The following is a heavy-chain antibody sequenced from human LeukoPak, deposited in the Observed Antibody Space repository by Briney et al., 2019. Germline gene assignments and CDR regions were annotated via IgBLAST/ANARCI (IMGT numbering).Heavy chain of an antibody. V-gene: IGHV4-59*07. Sequence: PSDPLSLPCFVSGGPISSYHWRWLRQPPGKGLEWIGYIHYSGSTNYNPSLQSRVPISIDTSKRQFSLKLSSVTAADTAVYYCARVIGALYYFDYWGQGTLVTVSS. J-gene: IGHJ4*02. CDR1: GGPISSYH. CDR2: IHYSGST. CDR3: ARVIGALYYFDY. D-gene: IGHD3-22*01.